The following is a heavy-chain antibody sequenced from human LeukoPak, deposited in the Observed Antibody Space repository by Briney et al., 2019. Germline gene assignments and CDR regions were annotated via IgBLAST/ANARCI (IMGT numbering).Heavy chain of an antibody. J-gene: IGHJ4*02. CDR1: GFIFSSHD. Sequence: PGGSLRLSCAASGFIFSSHDMNWVRQAPGKGLEWVSYISTSSRIYYADSVKGRFTISRDNAKNSLYLQMHSLRDEDTALYYCARDVRGNSFSDYWGRGTLVTVSS. V-gene: IGHV3-48*02. CDR2: ISTSSRI. D-gene: IGHD4-23*01. CDR3: ARDVRGNSFSDY.